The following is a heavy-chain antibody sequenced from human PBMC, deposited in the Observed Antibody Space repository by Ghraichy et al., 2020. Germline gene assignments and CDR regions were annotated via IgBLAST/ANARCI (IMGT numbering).Heavy chain of an antibody. J-gene: IGHJ4*02. V-gene: IGHV1-69*13. CDR3: ARGVVPAATLVPLDY. CDR2: VLPLFGKT. Sequence: SVKVSCKASGDTFRHHAITWVRQSPGQGLEWMGGVLPLFGKTTYAQKFQGRLTITADEYTSTAYMELTSLKSEDTAVYYCARGVVPAATLVPLDYWGQGTLVTVSS. D-gene: IGHD2-2*01. CDR1: GDTFRHHA.